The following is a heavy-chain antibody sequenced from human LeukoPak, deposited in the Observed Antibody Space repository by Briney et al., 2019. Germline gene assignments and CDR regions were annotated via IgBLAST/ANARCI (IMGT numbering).Heavy chain of an antibody. Sequence: SQTLSLTCTVSGGSISSGSYYWSWIRQPAGKGLEWIGRIYTSGSTNYNPSLKSRVTISVDTSKNQFSLKLSSVTAADTAVYYCARELESSSWYGIYFDYWGQGTLVTVSS. CDR2: IYTSGST. J-gene: IGHJ4*02. D-gene: IGHD6-13*01. V-gene: IGHV4-61*02. CDR1: GGSISSGSYY. CDR3: ARELESSSWYGIYFDY.